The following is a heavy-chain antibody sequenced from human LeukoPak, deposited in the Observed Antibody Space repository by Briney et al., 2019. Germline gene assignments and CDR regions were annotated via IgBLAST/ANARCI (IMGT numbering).Heavy chain of an antibody. Sequence: GESLKISCKGSGYSFTSYWIGWVRQMPGKGLEWMGIIYPGDSDTRYSPSFQGQVTISAVKSISTAYLQWSSLKASDTAMYYCARSASGYRYYYGMDVWGQGTTVTVSS. D-gene: IGHD3-22*01. CDR2: IYPGDSDT. J-gene: IGHJ6*02. CDR3: ARSASGYRYYYGMDV. CDR1: GYSFTSYW. V-gene: IGHV5-51*01.